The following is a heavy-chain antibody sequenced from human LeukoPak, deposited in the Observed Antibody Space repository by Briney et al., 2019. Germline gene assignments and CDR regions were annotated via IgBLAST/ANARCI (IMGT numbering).Heavy chain of an antibody. CDR3: ARDCADILTGYYKEGSYYYYGMDV. V-gene: IGHV3-23*01. J-gene: IGHJ6*02. Sequence: GGSLRLSCAASGFTFSSYAMSWVRQAPGKGLEWVSAISGSGDSTYYGDSVKGRFTISRDNSKNTLYLQMNSLRAEDTAVYYCARDCADILTGYYKEGSYYYYGMDVWGQGTTVTVSS. D-gene: IGHD3-9*01. CDR1: GFTFSSYA. CDR2: ISGSGDST.